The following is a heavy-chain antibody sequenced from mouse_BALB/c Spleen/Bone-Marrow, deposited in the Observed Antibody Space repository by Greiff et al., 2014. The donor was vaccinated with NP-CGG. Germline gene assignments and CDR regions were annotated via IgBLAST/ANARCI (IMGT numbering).Heavy chain of an antibody. D-gene: IGHD2-10*01. CDR3: ARQAYYGNSDY. CDR1: GFDFSRYW. Sequence: VQLQQSGGGLVQPGGSLKLSCAASGFDFSRYWMSWVRQAPGKGLEWIGEINPDSSTINYTPSLKDKFIISRDSAKNTLYLQMSKVRSEDTALYYCARQAYYGNSDYWGQGTTLTVSS. V-gene: IGHV4-1*02. J-gene: IGHJ2*01. CDR2: INPDSSTI.